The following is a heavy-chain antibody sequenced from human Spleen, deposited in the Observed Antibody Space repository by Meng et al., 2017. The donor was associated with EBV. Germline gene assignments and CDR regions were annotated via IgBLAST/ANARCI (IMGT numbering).Heavy chain of an antibody. Sequence: QGQPVQSWAEVKRPGASVKVYCRTSGYTFTTNAIHWVRQAPGQRLEWMGWINAANGNTKYSQQFQARLTITGDTSASTAYMELSGLSSEDTAVYYCARYFCSTISCHLDYWGQGTLVTVSS. D-gene: IGHD2-2*01. CDR1: GYTFTTNA. V-gene: IGHV1-3*01. J-gene: IGHJ4*02. CDR3: ARYFCSTISCHLDY. CDR2: INAANGNT.